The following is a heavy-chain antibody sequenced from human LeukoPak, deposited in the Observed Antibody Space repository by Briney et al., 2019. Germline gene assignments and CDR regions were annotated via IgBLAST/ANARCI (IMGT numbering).Heavy chain of an antibody. Sequence: GGSLRLSCAASGFTFSSYAMSWVRQAPGKGLEWVSAISGSGGSTYYADSVKGRFTISRDNSKNTLYLQMNSLRAEDTAVYYCATRTPDIVVVPAAKPGGYYMDVWAKGTTVTVSS. V-gene: IGHV3-23*01. CDR1: GFTFSSYA. J-gene: IGHJ6*03. CDR2: ISGSGGST. CDR3: ATRTPDIVVVPAAKPGGYYMDV. D-gene: IGHD2-2*01.